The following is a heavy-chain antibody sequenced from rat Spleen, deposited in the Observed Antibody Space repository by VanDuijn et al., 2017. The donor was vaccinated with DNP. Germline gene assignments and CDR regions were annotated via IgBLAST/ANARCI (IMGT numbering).Heavy chain of an antibody. D-gene: IGHD1-10*01. Sequence: EVQLVGSGGGLVQPGRSLKLSCAASGFTFSNYDMAWVRQAPKKGLEWVAASSPSGSRTYYADSVKGRFTIARDNAKSTLYLQMDSLRSEDTATYYCAREQHYHFEYWGQGVMVTVAS. CDR3: AREQHYHFEY. CDR1: GFTFSNYD. J-gene: IGHJ2*01. CDR2: SSPSGSRT. V-gene: IGHV5-25*01.